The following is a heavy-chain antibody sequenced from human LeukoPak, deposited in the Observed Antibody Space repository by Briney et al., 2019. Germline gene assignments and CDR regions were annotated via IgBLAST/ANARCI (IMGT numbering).Heavy chain of an antibody. V-gene: IGHV3-23*01. CDR1: GFTFSSYA. CDR2: ISGSTLAT. CDR3: ARLTGASNSGC. J-gene: IGHJ4*02. Sequence: GGSLRLSCAASGFTFSSYAMSWVRQAPGKGLEWVSDISGSTLATYYVDSVKGRFTISRDNSKNTLYLQMNSLKAEDTAVYYCARLTGASNSGCWGQGTLVTVSS. D-gene: IGHD2-8*02.